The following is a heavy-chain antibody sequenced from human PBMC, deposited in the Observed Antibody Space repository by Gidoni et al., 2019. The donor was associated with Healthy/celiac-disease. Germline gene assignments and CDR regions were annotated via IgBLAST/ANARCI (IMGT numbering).Heavy chain of an antibody. V-gene: IGHV1-69*01. Sequence: QVQLVQSGAEVKNPGSSVKVSRKASGCTFSSYAISWVRQAPGQGLEWMGGIIPIFGTANYAQKCQGRVTITADESTSTAYMELSSLRSEDTAVYYCARAPHLGYDFWSGYLIWGQGTMVTVPS. D-gene: IGHD3-3*01. CDR3: ARAPHLGYDFWSGYLI. J-gene: IGHJ3*02. CDR1: GCTFSSYA. CDR2: IIPIFGTA.